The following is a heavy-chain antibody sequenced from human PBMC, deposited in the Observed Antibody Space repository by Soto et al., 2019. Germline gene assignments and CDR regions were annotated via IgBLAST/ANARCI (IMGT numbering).Heavy chain of an antibody. J-gene: IGHJ4*02. D-gene: IGHD6-13*01. CDR2: IDYSWGT. Sequence: QVQLQESGPGLVTPSETLSLTCTVSGGSISSYYWSWIRQPPGKGMAWIGYIDYSWGTNHNPSLKSRVTISLDTSQDQCPLKLSSLPAADTAVYYWARGLYSSSWYRADDWGQGILVTVSS. V-gene: IGHV4-59*01. CDR3: ARGLYSSSWYRADD. CDR1: GGSISSYY.